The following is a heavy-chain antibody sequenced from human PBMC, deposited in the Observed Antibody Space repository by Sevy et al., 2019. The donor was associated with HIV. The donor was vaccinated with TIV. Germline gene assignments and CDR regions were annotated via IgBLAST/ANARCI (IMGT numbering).Heavy chain of an antibody. CDR1: GFTLNKAW. Sequence: GGSLRLSCAASGFTLNKAWMNWIRQAPGKGLEWVGSIKSETDGGTTDYAEPVKGRFSISRDDSKNTLYLQMNSLKIEDTAVYYCSMEDGYNYFDYWGQRALVTVSS. CDR3: SMEDGYNYFDY. D-gene: IGHD5-12*01. CDR2: IKSETDGGTT. J-gene: IGHJ4*02. V-gene: IGHV3-15*07.